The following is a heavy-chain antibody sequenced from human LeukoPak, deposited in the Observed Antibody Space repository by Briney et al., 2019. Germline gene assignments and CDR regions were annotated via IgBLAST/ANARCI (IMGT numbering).Heavy chain of an antibody. CDR3: AKGGIRSGAFDI. Sequence: SETLSLTCTVSGGSISNYYWSWIRQPPGKGLEWIGYFYYSGGTSYNPSLKSRVTISVATSKNQFSLKLSSVTAADTAVYYCAKGGIRSGAFDIWGQGTRVTVSS. V-gene: IGHV4-59*01. D-gene: IGHD6-13*01. J-gene: IGHJ3*02. CDR2: FYYSGGT. CDR1: GGSISNYY.